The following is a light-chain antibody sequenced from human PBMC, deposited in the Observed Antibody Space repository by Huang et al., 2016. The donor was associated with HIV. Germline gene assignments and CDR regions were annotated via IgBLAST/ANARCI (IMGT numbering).Light chain of an antibody. CDR1: QGISNL. CDR2: GAS. Sequence: DIKMIQSPSFVSASGGDRVTITRRASQGISNLLAWYQQKPGKAPKRLMYGASSLQSGVPSRFGGSGSGTEFTLTISNLQPEDFATYYCQQSNSFLALTFGGGTKVEIK. J-gene: IGKJ4*01. CDR3: QQSNSFLALT. V-gene: IGKV1-12*01.